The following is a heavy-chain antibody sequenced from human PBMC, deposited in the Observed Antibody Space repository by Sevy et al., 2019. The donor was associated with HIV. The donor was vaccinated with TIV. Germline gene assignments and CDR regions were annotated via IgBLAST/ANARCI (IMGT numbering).Heavy chain of an antibody. D-gene: IGHD1-26*01. J-gene: IGHJ4*02. CDR1: GFTFSDYA. CDR3: ARDPHEIMLSGSYYLY. V-gene: IGHV3-9*01. Sequence: GGSLRLSCAASGFTFSDYAMHWVRQVPGKGLEWVSGISWNSGAIGYADSVKGRFTISRDNAKNSLYLQMNSLRVEDTAVYYCARDPHEIMLSGSYYLYWGQGTRVTVSS. CDR2: ISWNSGAI.